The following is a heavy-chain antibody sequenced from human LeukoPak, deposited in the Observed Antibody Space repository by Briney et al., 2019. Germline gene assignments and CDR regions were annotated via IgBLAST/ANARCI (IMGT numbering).Heavy chain of an antibody. CDR3: ARGSGTSFTFYYYMDV. CDR2: IYTSGST. CDR1: GGSISSGSYY. J-gene: IGHJ6*03. Sequence: SETLSLTCTVSGGSISSGSYYWSWIRQPAGKGLEWIGRIYTSGSTNYNPSLKSRVTISGDTSKNQFSPKLSSVTAADTAVYYCARGSGTSFTFYYYMDVWGKGTTVTVSS. V-gene: IGHV4-61*02. D-gene: IGHD1-14*01.